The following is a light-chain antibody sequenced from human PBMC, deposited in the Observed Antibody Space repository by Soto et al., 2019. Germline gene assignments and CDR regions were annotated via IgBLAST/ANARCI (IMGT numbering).Light chain of an antibody. J-gene: IGLJ3*02. CDR2: DVS. CDR3: CSYAGNKTVV. CDR1: SSDVGGYIY. V-gene: IGLV2-11*01. Sequence: QSALTQPRSVSGYPGQSVTISCTGTSSDVGGYIYVSWYQQYPAKAPKVMIYDVSRRPSGVPDRFSGSKSGNTASLTISGLQAEDEAVYYCCSYAGNKTVVFGGGTKVTVL.